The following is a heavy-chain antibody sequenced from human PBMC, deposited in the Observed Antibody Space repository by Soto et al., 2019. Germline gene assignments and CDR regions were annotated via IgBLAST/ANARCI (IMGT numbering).Heavy chain of an antibody. J-gene: IGHJ4*02. CDR2: ISYSGST. CDR3: ARDDSTGGFDF. CDR1: GASISRFY. Sequence: PAETLSRTCTVSGASISRFYWSWIRQPPGKGLEWLGYISYSGSTNYSPALRSRVTISADTSKNQFSLKLNAVTAADTAVYYCARDDSTGGFDFWGQGALVTVSS. D-gene: IGHD6-19*01. V-gene: IGHV4-59*01.